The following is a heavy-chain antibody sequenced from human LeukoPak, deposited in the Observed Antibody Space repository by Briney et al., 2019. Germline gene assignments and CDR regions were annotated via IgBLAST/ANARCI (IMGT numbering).Heavy chain of an antibody. CDR2: INAGNGNT. CDR3: ARVGLAVANFDY. J-gene: IGHJ4*02. CDR1: GYTFTSYA. D-gene: IGHD6-19*01. Sequence: ASVKVSCKASGYTFTSYAMHWVRQAPGQRLEWMGWINAGNGNTKYSQKFQGRVTITRDTSASTAYMELSSLRSEDTAVNYCARVGLAVANFDYWGQGTLVTVSS. V-gene: IGHV1-3*01.